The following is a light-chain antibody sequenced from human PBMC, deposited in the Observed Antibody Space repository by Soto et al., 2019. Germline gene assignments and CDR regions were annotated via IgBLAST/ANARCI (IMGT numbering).Light chain of an antibody. CDR2: AAS. Sequence: DVQMTQSPSSLSASVGDRVTITCRASQSISNYLNWYQQKPGKAPKLLIYAASSLQSGVPSRFSGSGSGTGFTLTISSLQPEDFATYYCQQSYSTPPDTFGQGTQLEI. V-gene: IGKV1-39*01. CDR1: QSISNY. CDR3: QQSYSTPPDT. J-gene: IGKJ2*01.